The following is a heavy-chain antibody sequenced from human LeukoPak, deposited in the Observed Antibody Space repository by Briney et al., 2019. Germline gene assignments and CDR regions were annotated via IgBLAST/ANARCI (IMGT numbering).Heavy chain of an antibody. Sequence: PSETLSLTCTVSGGSISTYSWNWIRQPAGKGLEWIGRIFPSGSTKYHPSLKSRVTMSVDTSKNHFSLKLSSVTAADTAVYYCARRGYYYGSGSYSLDYWGQGTLVTVSS. CDR3: ARRGYYYGSGSYSLDY. CDR2: IFPSGST. CDR1: GGSISTYS. J-gene: IGHJ4*02. D-gene: IGHD3-10*01. V-gene: IGHV4-4*07.